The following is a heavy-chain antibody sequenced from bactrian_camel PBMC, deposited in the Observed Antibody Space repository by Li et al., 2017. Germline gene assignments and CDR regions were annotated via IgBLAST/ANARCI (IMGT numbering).Heavy chain of an antibody. J-gene: IGHJ4*01. CDR2: IYTGDSGM. CDR1: GYAYNSNC. V-gene: IGHV3S1*01. D-gene: IGHD5*01. Sequence: HVQLVESGGGSVQAGQSLTLSCVASGYAYNSNCMAWFRAAPGKEREGVASIYTGDSGMDYTTYRDSVKGRFTISRDNAPNIWHLQMNTLTAEDTGIYYCATDSSLIARGGCRVGAEFLGAWGQGTQVTVS. CDR3: ATDSSLIARGGCRVGAEFLGA.